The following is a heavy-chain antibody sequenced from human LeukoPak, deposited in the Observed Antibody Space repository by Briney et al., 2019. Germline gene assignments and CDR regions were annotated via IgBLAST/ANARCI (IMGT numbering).Heavy chain of an antibody. D-gene: IGHD5-24*01. Sequence: GGSLRLSCAASGVIVSRNFMSWVRQAPGKGLQWVAIMYAGGTTDYSESVRGRFYISRDTSNNTLSLQMNSLRAEDTTVYYCARDSGRRWPLDRWGAGTLVTVS. CDR1: GVIVSRNF. J-gene: IGHJ5*02. CDR3: ARDSGRRWPLDR. V-gene: IGHV3-53*01. CDR2: MYAGGTT.